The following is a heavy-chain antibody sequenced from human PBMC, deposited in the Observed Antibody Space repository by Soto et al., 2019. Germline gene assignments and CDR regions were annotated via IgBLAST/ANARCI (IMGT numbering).Heavy chain of an antibody. CDR1: GGSISSGDYY. Sequence: PSETLSLTCTVSGGSISSGDYYWSWIRQPPGKGLEWIGYIYYSGSTYYNPSLKSRVTISVDTSKNQFSLKLSSVTAADTAVYYCAAQKIAYCTNGVCYPGPIDYWGQGTLVTVSS. J-gene: IGHJ4*02. CDR2: IYYSGST. CDR3: AAQKIAYCTNGVCYPGPIDY. V-gene: IGHV4-30-4*01. D-gene: IGHD2-8*01.